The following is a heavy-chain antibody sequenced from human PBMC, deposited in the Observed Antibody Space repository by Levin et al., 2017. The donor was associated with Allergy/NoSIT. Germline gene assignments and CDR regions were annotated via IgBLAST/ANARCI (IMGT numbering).Heavy chain of an antibody. CDR1: GFTFSSYG. CDR3: AKDPTLQDSNYFDY. J-gene: IGHJ4*02. V-gene: IGHV3-30*18. D-gene: IGHD2-15*01. Sequence: GGSLRLSCAASGFTFSSYGMHWVRQAPGKGLEWVAVISYDGSNKYYADSVKGRFTISRDNSKNTLYLQMNSLRAEDTAVYYCAKDPTLQDSNYFDYWGQGTLVTVSS. CDR2: ISYDGSNK.